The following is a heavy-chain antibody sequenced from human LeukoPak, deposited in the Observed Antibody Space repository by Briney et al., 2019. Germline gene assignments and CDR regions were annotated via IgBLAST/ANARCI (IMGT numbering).Heavy chain of an antibody. J-gene: IGHJ4*02. CDR2: IYHSGST. D-gene: IGHD3-3*01. Sequence: SETLSLTCTVSGGSISSGGYYWSWIRQPPGKGLEWIGYIYHSGSTYYNPSLKSRVTISVDRSKNQFSLKLSSVTAADTAVYYCARATMVAEFGVVIIYFDYWGQGTLVTVSS. V-gene: IGHV4-30-2*01. CDR3: ARATMVAEFGVVIIYFDY. CDR1: GGSISSGGYY.